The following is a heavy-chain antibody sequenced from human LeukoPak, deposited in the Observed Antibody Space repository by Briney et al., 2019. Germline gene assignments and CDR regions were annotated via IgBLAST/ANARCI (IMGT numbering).Heavy chain of an antibody. V-gene: IGHV1-24*01. J-gene: IGHJ4*02. CDR1: GGSFGSYV. CDR2: FEPEDGEP. CDR3: ATADKWEPLDY. Sequence: ASVKVSCKASGGSFGSYVITWVCQAPGQWLEWMGGFEPEDGEPIFAQRFQGRFSMSEDTSTDTAYMELSSLTLEDTAVYYCATADKWEPLDYWGQGTLVTVSS. D-gene: IGHD1-26*01.